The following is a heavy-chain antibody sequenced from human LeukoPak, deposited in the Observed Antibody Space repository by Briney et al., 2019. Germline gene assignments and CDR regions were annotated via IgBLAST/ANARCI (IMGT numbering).Heavy chain of an antibody. D-gene: IGHD3-10*01. CDR3: ARVSGPGMNEYFHL. J-gene: IGHJ1*01. CDR1: GFSLSRYW. Sequence: GGSLRLSCAASGFSLSRYWMHWVRQAPGKGLVWVSRINNDGSTTRYADSVKGRFTISRDNAKNTLYLQMNSLRAEDTAVYYCARVSGPGMNEYFHLWGQGTLVTVSS. V-gene: IGHV3-74*01. CDR2: INNDGSTT.